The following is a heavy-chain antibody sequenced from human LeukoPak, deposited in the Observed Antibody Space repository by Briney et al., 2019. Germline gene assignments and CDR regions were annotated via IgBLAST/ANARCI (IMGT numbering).Heavy chain of an antibody. Sequence: GGSLRLSCAASGFTFSSYNMNWVRQTPGQGLEWVSSITSGSSYVYYADSVKGRFTISRDNAKNSLYLQMNSLRAEDTAVYYCARGPTMKMDVWGKGTTVTVSS. CDR1: GFTFSSYN. V-gene: IGHV3-21*01. D-gene: IGHD3-22*01. CDR2: ITSGSSYV. CDR3: ARGPTMKMDV. J-gene: IGHJ6*04.